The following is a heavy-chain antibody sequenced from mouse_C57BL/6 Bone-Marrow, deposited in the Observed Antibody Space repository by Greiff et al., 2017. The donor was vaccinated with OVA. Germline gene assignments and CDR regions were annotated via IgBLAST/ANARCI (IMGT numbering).Heavy chain of an antibody. J-gene: IGHJ1*03. Sequence: QVQLQQPGAELVMPGASVKLSCKASGYTFTSYWMHWVKQRPGQGLEWIGEIDPSDSYTNYNQKFKGKSTLTVDKSSSTAYMQLSSLTSEDSAVYYCARRGLIYYYGSSSSYFDVWGTGTTVTVSS. CDR1: GYTFTSYW. CDR3: ARRGLIYYYGSSSSYFDV. V-gene: IGHV1-69*01. CDR2: IDPSDSYT. D-gene: IGHD1-1*01.